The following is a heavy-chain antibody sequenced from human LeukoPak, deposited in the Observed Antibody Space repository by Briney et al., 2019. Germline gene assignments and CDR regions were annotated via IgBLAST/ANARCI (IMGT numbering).Heavy chain of an antibody. J-gene: IGHJ4*02. CDR1: GYTLTELS. V-gene: IGHV1-24*01. D-gene: IGHD3-3*01. Sequence: ASVKVSCKVSGYTLTELSMHWVRQAPGKGLEWMGGFDPEDGETIHAQKFQGRVTMTEDTSTDTAYMELSSLRSEDTAVYYCATGGSGYYVLGFDYWGQGTLVTVFS. CDR3: ATGGSGYYVLGFDY. CDR2: FDPEDGET.